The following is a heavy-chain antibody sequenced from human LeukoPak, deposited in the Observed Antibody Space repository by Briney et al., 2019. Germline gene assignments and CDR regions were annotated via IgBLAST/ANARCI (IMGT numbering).Heavy chain of an antibody. D-gene: IGHD6-13*01. CDR2: IIPIFGTA. J-gene: IGHJ6*03. Sequence: SVKVSCKASGGTFSSYAISWVRQAPGQGLEWMGGIIPIFGTANYAQKFQGRVTITTDESTSTAYMELSSLRSKDTAVYYCARGPRIAAAGGLNYYYYMDVWGKGTTVTVSS. CDR3: ARGPRIAAAGGLNYYYYMDV. CDR1: GGTFSSYA. V-gene: IGHV1-69*05.